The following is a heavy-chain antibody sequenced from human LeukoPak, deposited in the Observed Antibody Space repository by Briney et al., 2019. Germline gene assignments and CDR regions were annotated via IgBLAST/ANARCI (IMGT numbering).Heavy chain of an antibody. CDR3: AKDATLGSTYSSDY. CDR2: ISAGGGST. CDR1: GFTFISYG. V-gene: IGHV3-23*01. Sequence: GGSLRLSCAASGFTFISYGMNSVRQGPRKGLEWVSAISAGGGSTYYADSVKGRFTISRDNSKNTLYLQMSSLRAEDTAVYYGAKDATLGSTYSSDYWGQGTLVTVSS. D-gene: IGHD2-15*01. J-gene: IGHJ4*02.